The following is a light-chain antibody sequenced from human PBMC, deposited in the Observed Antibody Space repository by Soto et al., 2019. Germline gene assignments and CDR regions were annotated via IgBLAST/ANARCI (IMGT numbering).Light chain of an antibody. J-gene: IGKJ4*01. CDR1: QNIGSW. CDR3: QAYDTYAV. V-gene: IGKV1-5*03. Sequence: DIQMTQSPSTLSASVGDRVTITCRASQNIGSWLAWYQQKPGKAPNLLIYKASTLERGVPSRFSGSGSGTEFTLIISSLQPDDFATYYCQAYDTYAVFGGGTKVEIK. CDR2: KAS.